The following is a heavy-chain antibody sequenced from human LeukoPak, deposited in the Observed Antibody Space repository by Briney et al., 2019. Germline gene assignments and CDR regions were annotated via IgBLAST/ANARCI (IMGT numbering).Heavy chain of an antibody. CDR3: AKDRIPTVTKTFDP. CDR1: GFTFSSYA. D-gene: IGHD4-11*01. CDR2: ISGSGGST. Sequence: PGGSLRLSCAASGFTFSSYAMSWVRQAPGKGLEWVSAISGSGGSTYYADPVKGRFTISRDNSKNTLYLQMNSLRAEDTAVYYCAKDRIPTVTKTFDPWGQGTLVTVSS. V-gene: IGHV3-23*01. J-gene: IGHJ5*02.